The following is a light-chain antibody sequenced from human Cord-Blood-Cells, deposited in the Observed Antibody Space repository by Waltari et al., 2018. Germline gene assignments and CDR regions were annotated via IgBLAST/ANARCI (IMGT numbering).Light chain of an antibody. V-gene: IGKV3-11*01. Sequence: EIVLTQSPATLSLSPGERATLSCRASQSVSSYLAWYPKKPGQAPRLLIYDASNRATGSPAIFSGSGSGTDVTLTISSLEPEDFAVYYCQQRSSWPPGVYTVGQGTKLEIK. J-gene: IGKJ2*01. CDR1: QSVSSY. CDR2: DAS. CDR3: QQRSSWPPGVYT.